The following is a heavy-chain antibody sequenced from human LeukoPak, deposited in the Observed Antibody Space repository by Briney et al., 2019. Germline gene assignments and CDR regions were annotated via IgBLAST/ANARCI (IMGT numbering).Heavy chain of an antibody. J-gene: IGHJ4*02. CDR2: INPNTGDR. V-gene: IGHV1-2*06. Sequence: ASVKVSCKASGYTFTGYYMHWVRQAPGQGLEWLGRINPNTGDRDYAQKFQDRVTMTRDTSISTAYMELSSLRSDDTAVYYCARVYCSSNNCYPFFDYWGQGTLVTVSS. D-gene: IGHD2-2*01. CDR3: ARVYCSSNNCYPFFDY. CDR1: GYTFTGYY.